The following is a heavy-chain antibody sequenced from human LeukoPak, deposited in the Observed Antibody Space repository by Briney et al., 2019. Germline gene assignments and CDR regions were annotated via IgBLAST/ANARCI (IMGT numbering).Heavy chain of an antibody. Sequence: GGSLRLSCAASGFTFRDYYMSWIRQAPGKGLEWLSYISNSGTTVDYSDSVLGRFTISRDNAKKSVFLQLDSLRAEDTVVYYCARGSSYGYDYNYMDVWGKGTTVTVSS. V-gene: IGHV3-11*04. CDR2: ISNSGTTV. J-gene: IGHJ6*03. D-gene: IGHD5-18*01. CDR3: ARGSSYGYDYNYMDV. CDR1: GFTFRDYY.